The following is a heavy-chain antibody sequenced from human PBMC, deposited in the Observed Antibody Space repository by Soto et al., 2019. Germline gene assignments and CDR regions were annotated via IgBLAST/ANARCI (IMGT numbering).Heavy chain of an antibody. J-gene: IGHJ6*03. V-gene: IGHV6-1*01. CDR3: AGTSSLQWYYMDV. D-gene: IGHD1-7*01. CDR2: TYYRSRWYN. CDR1: GDSVSSNSAA. Sequence: PSQTLSLTCAISGDSVSSNSAAWNWIRQSPSRGLEWLGRTYYRSRWYNDYAGSVRSRITVNADTSKNQFSLHLNSVTPEDTAVYYYAGTSSLQWYYMDVWDKGTTVTVSS.